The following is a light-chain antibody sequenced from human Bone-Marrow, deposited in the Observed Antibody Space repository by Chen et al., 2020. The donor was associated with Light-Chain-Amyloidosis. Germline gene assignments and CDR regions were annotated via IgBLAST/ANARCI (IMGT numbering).Light chain of an antibody. J-gene: IGKJ4*01. Sequence: DIVLTHSPDSLTVALGERATLTCRSSQSLLFSSNNKNYVAWYQQTPGQPPKLLLYWASTRASGVPDRFSGSGSATDFTLTISSLQAEDVAVYYCQHYYSTPPTFGGGTKVEIK. CDR3: QHYYSTPPT. CDR2: WAS. CDR1: QSLLFSSNNKNY. V-gene: IGKV4-1*01.